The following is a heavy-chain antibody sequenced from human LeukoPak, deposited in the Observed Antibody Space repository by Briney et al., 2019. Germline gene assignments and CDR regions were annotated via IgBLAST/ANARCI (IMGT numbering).Heavy chain of an antibody. Sequence: PSETLSLTCTVSGGSISSSSYYWGWIRQPPGKGLEWIGSIYYSGSTYYNPSLKSRVTISVDTSKNQFSLKLSSVTAADTAVYYCARLGDYGDYGCVYWGQGTLVTVSS. CDR3: ARLGDYGDYGCVY. CDR1: GGSISSSSYY. CDR2: IYYSGST. D-gene: IGHD4-17*01. V-gene: IGHV4-39*01. J-gene: IGHJ4*02.